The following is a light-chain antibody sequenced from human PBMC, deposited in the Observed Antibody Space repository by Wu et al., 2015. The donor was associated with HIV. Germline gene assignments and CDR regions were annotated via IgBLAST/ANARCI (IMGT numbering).Light chain of an antibody. Sequence: AIQLTQSPSSLSAFVGDRVTITCRASQDIRSALGWYQQKPGKAPKLLIYDASTLEDGVSSRFSGSGSGTDFTFIISRLQPEDSATYFCQQFSDDPLSITFGRGTRLDIK. CDR2: DAS. CDR3: QQFSDDPLSIT. J-gene: IGKJ5*01. V-gene: IGKV1D-13*01. CDR1: QDIRSA.